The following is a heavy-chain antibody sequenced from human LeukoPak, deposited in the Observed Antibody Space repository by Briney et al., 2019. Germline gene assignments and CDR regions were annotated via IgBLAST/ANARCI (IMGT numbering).Heavy chain of an antibody. D-gene: IGHD1-1*01. V-gene: IGHV1-69-2*01. J-gene: IGHJ4*02. Sequence: ASVKVSCKVSGYTFTDYYMHWGQQAPGKGLEWMGLVDPEDGETIYAEKFQGRVTITADTSTDTAYMELSSLRSEDTAVYYCATGESYTTSFDYWGQGTLVTVSS. CDR3: ATGESYTTSFDY. CDR2: VDPEDGET. CDR1: GYTFTDYY.